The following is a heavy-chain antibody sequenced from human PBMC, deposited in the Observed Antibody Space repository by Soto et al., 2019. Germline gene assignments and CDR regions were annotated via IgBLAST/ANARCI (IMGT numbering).Heavy chain of an antibody. CDR1: GFTFSSYA. CDR3: ARLRTMIVVADYDAFDI. J-gene: IGHJ3*02. V-gene: IGHV3-30-3*01. CDR2: ISYDGSNK. Sequence: PGGSLRLSCAASGFTFSSYAMHWVRQAPGKGLEWVAVISYDGSNKYYADSVKGRFTISRDNSKNTLYLQMNSLRAEDTAVYYCARLRTMIVVADYDAFDIWGQGTMVTVSS. D-gene: IGHD3-22*01.